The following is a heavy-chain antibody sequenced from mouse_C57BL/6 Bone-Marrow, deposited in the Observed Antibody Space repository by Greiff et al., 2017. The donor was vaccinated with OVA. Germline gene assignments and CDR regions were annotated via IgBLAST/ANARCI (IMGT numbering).Heavy chain of an antibody. J-gene: IGHJ3*01. V-gene: IGHV5-17*01. Sequence: DVQLVESGGGLVKPGGSLKLSCAASGFAFSDYGMHWVRQAPEKGLEWVAYISSGSSTIYYADTVKGRFTISRDNAKNTLFLQMTSLRSEDTAMYYCARPRGNYEAWFAYWGQGTLVTVSA. CDR2: ISSGSSTI. D-gene: IGHD2-1*01. CDR3: ARPRGNYEAWFAY. CDR1: GFAFSDYG.